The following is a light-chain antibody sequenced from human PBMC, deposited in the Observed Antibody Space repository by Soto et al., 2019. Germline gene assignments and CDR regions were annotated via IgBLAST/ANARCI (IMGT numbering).Light chain of an antibody. J-gene: IGKJ1*01. CDR3: QQYNNRRT. CDR1: QSVNSN. Sequence: EIVMTQSPATLSVSPGERATLSCRASQSVNSNLAWYQQKPGQAPRLLIYGASTRATGIPARFSGSGSGTEFSLTISSLQSEDFAVYYCQQYNNRRTFGQGTKVDIK. CDR2: GAS. V-gene: IGKV3-15*01.